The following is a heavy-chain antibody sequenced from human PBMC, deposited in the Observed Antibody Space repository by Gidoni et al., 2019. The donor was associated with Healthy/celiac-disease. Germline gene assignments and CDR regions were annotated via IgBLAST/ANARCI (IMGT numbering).Heavy chain of an antibody. CDR1: GFSLSTSGMR. V-gene: IGHV2-70*04. Sequence: QVTLKESGPALVKPTQTLTLTCTFSGFSLSTSGMRVSWIRQPPGKALEWLARIDWDDDEFYITSLKTRLSISKDTSKNQVVLTMTNMDPVDTATYYCARSREWGYFDYWGQGTLVTVSS. D-gene: IGHD3-16*01. J-gene: IGHJ4*02. CDR2: IDWDDDE. CDR3: ARSREWGYFDY.